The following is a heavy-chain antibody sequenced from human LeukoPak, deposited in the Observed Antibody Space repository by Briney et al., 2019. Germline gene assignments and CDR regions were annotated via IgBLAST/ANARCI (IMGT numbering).Heavy chain of an antibody. J-gene: IGHJ6*02. CDR1: GFTFSSYW. Sequence: PGGSLRLSCAASGFTFSSYWMHWVRQAPGKGLVWVSRISGDGSSTSYADSVKGRFTISRDNAKNTLYLQMNSLRAEDTAVYYCARAHGDHTYYYYYYGMDVWGQGTTVTVSS. CDR3: ARAHGDHTYYYYYYGMDV. CDR2: ISGDGSST. D-gene: IGHD4-17*01. V-gene: IGHV3-74*01.